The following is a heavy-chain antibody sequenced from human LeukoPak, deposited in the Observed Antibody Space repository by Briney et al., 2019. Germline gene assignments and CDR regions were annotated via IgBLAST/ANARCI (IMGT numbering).Heavy chain of an antibody. CDR1: GDSISSDY. CDR2: IYRFGNT. J-gene: IGHJ1*01. V-gene: IGHV4-4*08. CDR3: AGRGQRYFRD. Sequence: PSETLSLTCTVSGDSISSDYWSWIRQPPGKGLEWIGYIYRFGNTDYNPSLMRRVTMSLDTSKKQLSLNLTSVTAADTAVYYCAGRGQRYFRDWGQGTLVTVSS.